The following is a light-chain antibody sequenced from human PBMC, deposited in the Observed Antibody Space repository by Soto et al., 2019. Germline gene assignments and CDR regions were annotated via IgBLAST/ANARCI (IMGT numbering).Light chain of an antibody. J-gene: IGKJ2*01. V-gene: IGKV1-39*01. Sequence: DIQMTQSPASLSASLGDRVSITCRASQSINTYLNWYQQKPGKAPKLLIYVASSLESGVPSRFRGSGSGTYFTLTITSLQPEDFASYFCQQSSTLPYTFGQGTKLEIK. CDR3: QQSSTLPYT. CDR2: VAS. CDR1: QSINTY.